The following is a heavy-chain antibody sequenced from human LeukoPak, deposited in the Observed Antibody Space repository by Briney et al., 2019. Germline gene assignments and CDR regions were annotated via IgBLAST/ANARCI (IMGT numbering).Heavy chain of an antibody. Sequence: PGRSLRLSCAASGFTFSSYGMHWVRQAPGKGLEWVAVISYDGSNKYYADSVKGRFTISRDNSKNTLYLQMNSLRAEDTAVYYCARDHFDSVGHITMVRGVIGYWGQGTLVTVSS. D-gene: IGHD3-10*01. J-gene: IGHJ4*02. CDR2: ISYDGSNK. CDR1: GFTFSSYG. V-gene: IGHV3-30*03. CDR3: ARDHFDSVGHITMVRGVIGY.